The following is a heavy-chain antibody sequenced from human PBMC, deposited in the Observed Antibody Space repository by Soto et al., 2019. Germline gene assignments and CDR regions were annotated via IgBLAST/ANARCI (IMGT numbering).Heavy chain of an antibody. CDR3: ARNMDYYYGRGSGNGHGV. J-gene: IGHJ6*02. CDR1: GYTFTAYH. CDR2: INPKFGDT. V-gene: IGHV1-2*02. D-gene: IGHD3-10*02. Sequence: QVQLVQSGAEVKEPGDSVRVSCEASGYTFTAYHIHWVRQAPGQGLEWMGWINPKFGDTTYAQDSQGRVSMTRDMSISTAYMELSRLTSDDTAIYYCARNMDYYYGRGSGNGHGVWGQGTTVTVFS.